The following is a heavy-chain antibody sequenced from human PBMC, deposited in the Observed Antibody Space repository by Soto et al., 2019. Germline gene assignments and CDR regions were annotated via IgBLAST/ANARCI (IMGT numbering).Heavy chain of an antibody. CDR2: MYYSGSS. CDR3: AIHNWGLWSFDF. Sequence: QVQLQESGPELVKPSETLSLTCTVSGGSVSSGNYYWSWIRQPPGKGLEWIGYMYYSGSSNYNPSLKSRVTMSLDTSKNQFSLKLTSVTAADTAVYYCAIHNWGLWSFDFWGRGTLVTVSS. CDR1: GGSVSSGNYY. V-gene: IGHV4-61*01. J-gene: IGHJ2*01. D-gene: IGHD7-27*01.